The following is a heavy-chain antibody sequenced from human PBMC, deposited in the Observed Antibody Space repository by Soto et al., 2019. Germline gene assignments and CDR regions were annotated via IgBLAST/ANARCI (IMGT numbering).Heavy chain of an antibody. V-gene: IGHV4-31*03. Sequence: NPSETLSPTCSVSGAALNSGNYYWSWIRQVPGKGLEWIGHIYVTGAVDYNPSLRDRITISQDTSERQFSLNLSLVTAADTAVYYCARLRIATNNYKWFDPWGQGTLVTVSS. D-gene: IGHD2-21*01. CDR2: IYVTGAV. CDR1: GAALNSGNYY. J-gene: IGHJ5*02. CDR3: ARLRIATNNYKWFDP.